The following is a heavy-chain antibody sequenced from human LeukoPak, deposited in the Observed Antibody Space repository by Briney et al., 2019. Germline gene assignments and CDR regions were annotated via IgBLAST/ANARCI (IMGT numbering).Heavy chain of an antibody. CDR1: GFTFSNAW. Sequence: PGGPLRLSCEASGFTFSNAWMTWVRQAPGKGLEWVGRIKSKRDGGTTDYAAPVKGRFTISRDDSKNTLYLQMNSLKTEDTAVYFCALHDYGDYWGQGTLVTVSS. V-gene: IGHV3-15*01. CDR2: IKSKRDGGTT. CDR3: ALHDYGDY. J-gene: IGHJ4*02.